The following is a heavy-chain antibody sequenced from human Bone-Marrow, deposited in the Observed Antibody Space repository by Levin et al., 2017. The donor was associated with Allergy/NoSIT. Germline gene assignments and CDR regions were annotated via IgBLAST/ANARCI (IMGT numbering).Heavy chain of an antibody. J-gene: IGHJ5*02. V-gene: IGHV4-39*07. CDR1: GDSISSSSYY. Sequence: PSETLSLTCTVSGDSISSSSYYWGWIRQPPGKGLEWIGNIYYSGSTYYNPSLKSRVTISLDTSKNQFSLKLSSVTAADTAVYYCARDWGHSSGWKGWFDPWGQGTLVTVSS. CDR3: ARDWGHSSGWKGWFDP. D-gene: IGHD6-19*01. CDR2: IYYSGST.